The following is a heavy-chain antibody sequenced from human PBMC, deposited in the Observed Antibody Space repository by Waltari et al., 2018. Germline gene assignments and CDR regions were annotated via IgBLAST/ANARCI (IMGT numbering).Heavy chain of an antibody. CDR1: GYRFPRYD. CDR3: ARGRGYDSGGYDAFHI. Sequence: VQLVQSGAEVKKPWASVKVSCKASGYRFPRYDIYRVRPAPGQGLEWMGWMNPSSGNTRAAQKFQGRVTMTRDTSISTAYMELSSLRSEDTAVFYCARGRGYDSGGYDAFHIWGQGTMVTVSS. CDR2: MNPSSGNT. J-gene: IGHJ3*02. D-gene: IGHD3-22*01. V-gene: IGHV1-8*01.